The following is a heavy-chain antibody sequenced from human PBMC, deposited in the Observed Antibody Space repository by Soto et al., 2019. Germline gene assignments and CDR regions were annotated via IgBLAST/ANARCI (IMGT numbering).Heavy chain of an antibody. J-gene: IGHJ4*02. Sequence: EVKLVESWGDWVQPGGSLRLSCAASGFTFSRYEMTWVRQAPGKGLEWLSYISRSGSTTHYPDSVKSRFTISRDNAKNSLFLQMDRLGDEDTAVYYCARDRGDIDYWGQGTLVTVSS. CDR2: ISRSGSTT. D-gene: IGHD3-10*01. CDR3: ARDRGDIDY. CDR1: GFTFSRYE. V-gene: IGHV3-48*03.